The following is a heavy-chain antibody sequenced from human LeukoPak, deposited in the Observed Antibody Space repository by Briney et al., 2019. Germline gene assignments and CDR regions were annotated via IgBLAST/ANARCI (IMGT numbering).Heavy chain of an antibody. CDR3: ARKEVLLWFGESTGWFDP. CDR1: GGSISSYY. V-gene: IGHV4-59*01. J-gene: IGHJ5*02. Sequence: SETLSLTCTVSGGSISSYYWSWIRQPPGKGLEWIGYIYYSGSTNYNPSLKSRVTISVDTSKNQLSLKLSSVTAADTAVYYCARKEVLLWFGESTGWFDPWGQGTLVTVSS. CDR2: IYYSGST. D-gene: IGHD3-10*01.